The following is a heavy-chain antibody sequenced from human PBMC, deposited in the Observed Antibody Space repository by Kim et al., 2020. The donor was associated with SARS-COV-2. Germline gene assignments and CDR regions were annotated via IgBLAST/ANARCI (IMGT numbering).Heavy chain of an antibody. CDR1: GFTFSSYI. CDR3: ARDLLWFGELGMRYYYYGMDV. D-gene: IGHD3-10*01. V-gene: IGHV3-21*01. Sequence: GGSLRLSCAASGFTFSSYIMNWVRQAPGKGLEWVSSISSSSSYIYYADSVKGRFTISRDNAKNSLYLQMNSLRAEDTAVYYCARDLLWFGELGMRYYYYGMDVWGQGTTVTVSS. J-gene: IGHJ6*02. CDR2: ISSSSSYI.